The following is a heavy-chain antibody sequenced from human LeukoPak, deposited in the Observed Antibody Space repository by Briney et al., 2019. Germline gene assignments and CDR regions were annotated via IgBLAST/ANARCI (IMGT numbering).Heavy chain of an antibody. V-gene: IGHV3-30*02. J-gene: IGHJ5*02. CDR2: IRYDGSNK. CDR1: GFTFSSYG. CDR3: AKIGEQWLAYNWFDP. Sequence: GGSLRLSCAASGFTFSSYGMHWVRQAPGKGLEWVAFIRYDGSNKYYADSVKGRFTISRDNSKNTLYLQMNSLRAEDTAVYYCAKIGEQWLAYNWFDPWAREPWSPSPQ. D-gene: IGHD6-19*01.